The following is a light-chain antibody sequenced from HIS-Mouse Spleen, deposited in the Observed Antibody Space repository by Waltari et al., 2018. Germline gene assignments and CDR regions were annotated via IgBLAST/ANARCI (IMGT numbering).Light chain of an antibody. Sequence: QAVLTPPSSLSASPGASASLTCTLRSGINVGTYRIYWYQQKPGSPPQYLLRYKSDSDKQQGSGGPSRFSGSTDASANAGILLISGLQSEDEAEYYCYSAADNNLGVFGGGTKLTVL. CDR1: SGINVGTYR. J-gene: IGLJ3*02. V-gene: IGLV5-45*02. CDR3: YSAADNNLGV. CDR2: YKSDSDK.